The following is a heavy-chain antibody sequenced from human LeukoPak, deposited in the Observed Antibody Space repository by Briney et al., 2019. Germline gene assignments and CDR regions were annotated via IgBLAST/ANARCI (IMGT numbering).Heavy chain of an antibody. D-gene: IGHD1-14*01. V-gene: IGHV3-7*01. CDR3: ASNSPESAYRPLGY. J-gene: IGHJ4*02. CDR2: IKLDGSEK. CDR1: GFTLSSYW. Sequence: RXSCAASGFTLSSYWMSWVRQAPGKGLEWVANIKLDGSEKNYVDSVKGRFTISRDNAKNSLYLQMNSLTAEDTALYYCASNSPESAYRPLGYWGQGTLVTVSS.